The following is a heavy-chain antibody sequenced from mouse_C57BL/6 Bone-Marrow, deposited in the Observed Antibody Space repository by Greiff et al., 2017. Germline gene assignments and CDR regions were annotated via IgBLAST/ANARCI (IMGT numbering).Heavy chain of an antibody. J-gene: IGHJ3*01. D-gene: IGHD1-1*01. CDR2: INPGSGGT. Sequence: VKLMESGAELVRPGTSVKVSCKASGYAFTNYLIEWVKQRPGQGLEWIGVINPGSGGTNYNEKFKGKATLTADKSSSTAYMQLSSLTSEDSAVYFCALLRAGLAYWGQGTLVTVSA. CDR1: GYAFTNYL. CDR3: ALLRAGLAY. V-gene: IGHV1-54*01.